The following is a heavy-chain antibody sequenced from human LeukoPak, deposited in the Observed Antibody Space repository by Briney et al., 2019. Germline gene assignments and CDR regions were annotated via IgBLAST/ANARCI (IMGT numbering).Heavy chain of an antibody. J-gene: IGHJ4*02. CDR2: ISAYNGNT. V-gene: IGHV1-18*01. Sequence: ASVEVSCKASGYTFTSYGISWVRQAPGQGLEWMGWISAYNGNTNYAQKLQGRVTMTTDTSTSTAYMELRSLRSDDTAVYYCARGNYDFWSGYSAIDYWGQGTLVTVSS. CDR3: ARGNYDFWSGYSAIDY. D-gene: IGHD3-3*01. CDR1: GYTFTSYG.